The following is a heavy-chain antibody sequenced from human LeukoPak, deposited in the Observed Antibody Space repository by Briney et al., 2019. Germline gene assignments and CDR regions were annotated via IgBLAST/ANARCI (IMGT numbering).Heavy chain of an antibody. Sequence: PSETLSLTCIVSGGSISSHYWSWIRQPPGKGLEWLGYIYYSGSTNYNPSLKSRVTISVDTSKNQFSLKLSSVTAADTAVYYCVRVRATYYYGSGSYSFDYWGQGTLVTVSS. D-gene: IGHD3-10*01. CDR1: GGSISSHY. CDR2: IYYSGST. V-gene: IGHV4-59*11. CDR3: VRVRATYYYGSGSYSFDY. J-gene: IGHJ4*02.